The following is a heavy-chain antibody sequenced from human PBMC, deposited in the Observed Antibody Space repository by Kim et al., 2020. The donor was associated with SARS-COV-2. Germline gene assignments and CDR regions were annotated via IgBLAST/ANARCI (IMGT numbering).Heavy chain of an antibody. CDR2: IYYSGST. CDR3: ARGFEVPYPSYFDY. V-gene: IGHV4-31*03. CDR1: GGSISSGGYY. Sequence: SETLSLTCTVSGGSISSGGYYWSWIRQHPGKDLEWIGYIYYSGSTYYNPSLKSRVTISVDTSKNQFSLKLSSVTAADTAVYYCARGFEVPYPSYFDYWGQGTLVTVSS. J-gene: IGHJ4*02. D-gene: IGHD3-10*01.